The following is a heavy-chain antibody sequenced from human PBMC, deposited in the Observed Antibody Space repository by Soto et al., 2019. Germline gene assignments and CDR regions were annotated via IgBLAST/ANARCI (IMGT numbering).Heavy chain of an antibody. Sequence: QPGGSLRLSCAASGFTFSSYWMHWVRQAPGKGLVWVSRMNSDGSTTSYADSVKGRFTISRDNAKNTVYLQMNSLTAEDTAVYYCARVGRGFWYFDLWGRGTLVTVSS. CDR1: GFTFSSYW. V-gene: IGHV3-74*01. J-gene: IGHJ2*01. CDR2: MNSDGSTT. CDR3: ARVGRGFWYFDL.